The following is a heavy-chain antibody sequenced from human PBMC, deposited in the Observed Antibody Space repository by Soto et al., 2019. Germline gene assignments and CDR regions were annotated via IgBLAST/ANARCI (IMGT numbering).Heavy chain of an antibody. CDR3: ARARYDFWSGYREDYYYGMDV. J-gene: IGHJ6*02. D-gene: IGHD3-3*01. V-gene: IGHV4-34*01. CDR2: INHSGST. Sequence: ETLSLTCAVYGGSFSGYYWSWIRQPPGKGLEWIGEINHSGSTNYNPSLKSRVTISVDTSKNQFSLKLSSVTAADTAVYYCARARYDFWSGYREDYYYGMDVWGQGTTVTVSS. CDR1: GGSFSGYY.